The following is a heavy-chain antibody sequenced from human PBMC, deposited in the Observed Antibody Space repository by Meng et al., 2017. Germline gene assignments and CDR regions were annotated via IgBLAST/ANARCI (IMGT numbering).Heavy chain of an antibody. CDR3: ANWGLGDY. V-gene: IGHV3-20*04. CDR1: GFTFDDYG. CDR2: INWNGGST. J-gene: IGHJ4*02. Sequence: GESLKISCAASGFTFDDYGMSWVRQAPGKGLEWVSGINWNGGSTGYADSVKGRFTISRDNAKNSLYLQMNSLRAEDTAVYYCANWGLGDYWGRGNRVNGAS. D-gene: IGHD7-27*01.